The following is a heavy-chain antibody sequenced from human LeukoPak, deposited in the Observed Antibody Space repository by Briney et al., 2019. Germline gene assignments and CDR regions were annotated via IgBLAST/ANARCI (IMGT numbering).Heavy chain of an antibody. CDR2: ISYDGSNK. CDR1: GFTFSSYG. D-gene: IGHD2-21*02. J-gene: IGHJ4*02. V-gene: IGHV3-30*18. CDR3: AKVDQLVVVTGFDY. Sequence: GGSLRLSCAASGFTFSSYGMHWVRQAPGKGLEWVAVISYDGSNKYYADSVKGRFTISRDNSKNTLYLQMNSLRAEDTAVCYCAKVDQLVVVTGFDYWGQGTLVTVSS.